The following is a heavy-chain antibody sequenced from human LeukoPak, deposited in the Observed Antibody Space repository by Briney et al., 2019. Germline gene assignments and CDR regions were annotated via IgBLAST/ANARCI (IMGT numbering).Heavy chain of an antibody. CDR2: ISYDGSNK. Sequence: GGSLRLSCAASEFTFSSYGMHWVRQAPGKGLEWVAVISYDGSNKYYADSVRGRFTISRDNSKNTLYLQMNSLRVEDTAVYYCAKGVDTATLHGAFDIWGQGTMVTVSS. V-gene: IGHV3-30*18. D-gene: IGHD5-18*01. CDR3: AKGVDTATLHGAFDI. J-gene: IGHJ3*02. CDR1: EFTFSSYG.